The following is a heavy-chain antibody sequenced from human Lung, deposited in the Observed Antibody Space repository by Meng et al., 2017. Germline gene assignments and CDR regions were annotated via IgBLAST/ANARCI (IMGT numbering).Heavy chain of an antibody. CDR1: GGSFRDYS. D-gene: IGHD4-11*01. V-gene: IGHV4-34*01. J-gene: IGHJ4*02. Sequence: QLRDVGRFQPSETLSLSCVIVGGSFRDYSCSWIRQPPGRGLEWIGEINHSGSTTYNPSLESRATISVDTSQNNLSLKLSSVTAADSAVYYCARGPTTMAHDFDYWGQGTLVTVSS. CDR2: INHSGST. CDR3: ARGPTTMAHDFDY.